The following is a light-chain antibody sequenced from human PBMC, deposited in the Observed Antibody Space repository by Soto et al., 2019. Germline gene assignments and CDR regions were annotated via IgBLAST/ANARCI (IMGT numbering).Light chain of an antibody. CDR1: QSVSSY. CDR2: DAS. CDR3: QQRAIWPIT. Sequence: EIVLTQSPATVSLSPGERATLSCRASQSVSSYLVGYQQKPGQAPRLLISDASNRATGIPARFSGSGSGTDFTLTIGSLEPEDFAVYYCQQRAIWPITCGQGTRLEIK. V-gene: IGKV3-11*01. J-gene: IGKJ5*01.